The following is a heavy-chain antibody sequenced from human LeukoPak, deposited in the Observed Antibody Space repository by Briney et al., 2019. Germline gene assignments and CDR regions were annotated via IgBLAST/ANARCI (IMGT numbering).Heavy chain of an antibody. D-gene: IGHD3-10*01. V-gene: IGHV3-21*01. Sequence: GGSLRLSCAASGFTFSSYSMNWVRQAPGKGLEWVSSISSSSSYIYYAGSVKGRFTISRDNAKNSLYLQMNSLRAEDTAVYYCARDMLGSTMVRGDLDYWGQGTLVTVSS. CDR2: ISSSSSYI. J-gene: IGHJ4*02. CDR3: ARDMLGSTMVRGDLDY. CDR1: GFTFSSYS.